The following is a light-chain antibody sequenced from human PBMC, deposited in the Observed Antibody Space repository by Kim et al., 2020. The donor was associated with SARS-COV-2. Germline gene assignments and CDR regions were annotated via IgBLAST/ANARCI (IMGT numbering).Light chain of an antibody. CDR3: QSYDGSRGV. V-gene: IGLV6-57*01. CDR2: VDN. CDR1: GGIIAVNY. Sequence: GNTVSISCPRSGGIIAVNYVQWYRRRPGRSPITVIYVDNQRPSRVPHRFSGSIDSSSNSASLTISGLRTEDEADYYCQSYDGSRGVFGGGTRLTVL. J-gene: IGLJ3*02.